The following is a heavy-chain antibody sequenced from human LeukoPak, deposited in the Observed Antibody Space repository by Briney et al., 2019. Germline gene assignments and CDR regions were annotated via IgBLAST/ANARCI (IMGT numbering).Heavy chain of an antibody. D-gene: IGHD6-13*01. J-gene: IGHJ4*02. V-gene: IGHV1-2*02. CDR3: ARSVAAAGDY. Sequence: ASVKVSCKAPGYTFTGYYMHWVRQAPGQGLEWMGWINLNSGGTNYAQKFQGRVTMTRDTSISTAYMELSRLRSDDTAVYYCARSVAAAGDYWGQGTLVTVSS. CDR2: INLNSGGT. CDR1: GYTFTGYY.